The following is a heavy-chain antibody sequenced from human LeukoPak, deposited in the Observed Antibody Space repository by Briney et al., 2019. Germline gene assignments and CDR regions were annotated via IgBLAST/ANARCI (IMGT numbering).Heavy chain of an antibody. Sequence: GGSLRLSCAASGFTFSSYGMHWVRQAPGKGLEWVAVIWYDGSNKCYADSVKGRFTISRDNSKNTLYLQMNSLRAEDTAVYYCARDLYYYDSSGYSPGVYWGQGTLVTVSS. CDR2: IWYDGSNK. J-gene: IGHJ4*02. V-gene: IGHV3-33*01. D-gene: IGHD3-22*01. CDR1: GFTFSSYG. CDR3: ARDLYYYDSSGYSPGVY.